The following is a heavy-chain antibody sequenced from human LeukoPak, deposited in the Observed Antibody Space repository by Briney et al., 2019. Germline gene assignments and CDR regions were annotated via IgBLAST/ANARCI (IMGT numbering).Heavy chain of an antibody. Sequence: ASVKVSCKASGYTFTGYYMHWVRQAPGQGLEWMGWINPNSGGTNYAQKFQGRVTMTRDTSISTAYMELSRLRSDDTAVYYCARDESDFWSGYSSNWGQGTLATVSS. CDR1: GYTFTGYY. V-gene: IGHV1-2*02. J-gene: IGHJ4*02. CDR3: ARDESDFWSGYSSN. D-gene: IGHD3-3*01. CDR2: INPNSGGT.